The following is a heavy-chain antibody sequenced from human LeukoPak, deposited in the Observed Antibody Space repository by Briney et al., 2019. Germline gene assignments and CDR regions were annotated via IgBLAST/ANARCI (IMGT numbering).Heavy chain of an antibody. CDR2: ISGSGGST. CDR1: GFTFSSYS. D-gene: IGHD2-15*01. V-gene: IGHV3-23*01. Sequence: GGSLRLSCAASGFTFSSYSMNWVRQAPGKGLEWVSAISGSGGSTYYADSVKGRFTISRDNSKNTLYLQMNSLRAEDTAVYYCAKGIVVVVAATGFDYWGQGTLVTVSS. J-gene: IGHJ4*02. CDR3: AKGIVVVVAATGFDY.